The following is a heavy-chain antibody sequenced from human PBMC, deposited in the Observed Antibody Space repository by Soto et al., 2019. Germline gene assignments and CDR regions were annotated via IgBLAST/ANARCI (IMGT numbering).Heavy chain of an antibody. V-gene: IGHV4-39*01. Sequence: SETLSLTCSLSGASITSTTYFWAWIRKTPGKGLEWVCSIYYSGKTHYNPSLKSRATISVDRSRNQFSLEVKSVTAADTAVYYCAKILPRPGRFQYWGQGTVGTVST. J-gene: IGHJ4*02. CDR1: GASITSTTYF. CDR2: IYYSGKT. CDR3: AKILPRPGRFQY. D-gene: IGHD2-2*01.